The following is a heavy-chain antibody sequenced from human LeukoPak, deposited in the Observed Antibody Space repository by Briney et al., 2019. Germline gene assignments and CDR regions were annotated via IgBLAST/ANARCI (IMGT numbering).Heavy chain of an antibody. CDR3: ARDRYCSSTSCYMYDY. J-gene: IGHJ4*02. D-gene: IGHD2-2*02. V-gene: IGHV4-4*07. CDR2: IYTSGST. Sequence: SETLSLTCIVSGDSISSYYWSWIRQPAGKGLEWIGRIYTSGSTTYNPSFKSRVTMSVDTSKNQFSPKLSSVTAADTAVYYCARDRYCSSTSCYMYDYWGQGTLVTVSS. CDR1: GDSISSYY.